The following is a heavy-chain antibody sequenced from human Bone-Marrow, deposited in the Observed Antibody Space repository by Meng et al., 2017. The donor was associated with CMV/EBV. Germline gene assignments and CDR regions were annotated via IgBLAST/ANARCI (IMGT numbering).Heavy chain of an antibody. CDR3: ASFCSGGDCYPDY. V-gene: IGHV4-31*02. Sequence: SGACTRMGGCAGGWSRAHPRKGLGWVGYVYFSGATLYNPTLKSRVTISVDTSKNQSALNLGSVTAADTAVYYCASFCSGGDCYPDYWGQGTLVTVSS. CDR2: VYFSGAT. J-gene: IGHJ4*02. CDR1: GACTRMGGCA. D-gene: IGHD2-15*01.